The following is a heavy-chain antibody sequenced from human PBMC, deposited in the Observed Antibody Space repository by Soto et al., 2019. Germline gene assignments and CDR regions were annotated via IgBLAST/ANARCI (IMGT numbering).Heavy chain of an antibody. CDR2: ISSSSSYI. D-gene: IGHD3-3*01. V-gene: IGHV3-21*01. J-gene: IGHJ6*02. CDR1: GFTFSSYS. CDR3: ARITIFGVVILETDSYYYGMDV. Sequence: GGSLRLSCAASGFTFSSYSMNWVRQAPGKGLEWVSSISSSSSYIYYADSVKGRFTISRDNAKNSLYLQMNSLRAEDTAVYYCARITIFGVVILETDSYYYGMDVWGQGTTVTVSS.